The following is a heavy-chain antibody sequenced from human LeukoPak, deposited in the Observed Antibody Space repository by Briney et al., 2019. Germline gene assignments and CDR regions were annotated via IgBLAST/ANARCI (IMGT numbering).Heavy chain of an antibody. CDR2: ITGSGSTI. CDR3: ARDSNY. J-gene: IGHJ4*02. Sequence: GGSLRLSCAASGFTFSSYEMNWVRQAPGKGLEWVSYITGSGSTIYYADSVKGRFTISRDNAKNSLYLQMNSLRDEDTGVYYCARDSNYWGQGTLVTVSS. CDR1: GFTFSSYE. V-gene: IGHV3-48*03. D-gene: IGHD2-2*01.